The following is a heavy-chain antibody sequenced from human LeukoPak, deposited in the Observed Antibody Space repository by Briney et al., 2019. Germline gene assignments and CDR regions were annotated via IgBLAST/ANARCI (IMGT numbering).Heavy chain of an antibody. Sequence: QTGGSLRLSCAASGFTFSSYAMHWVRQAPGKGLEWVAVISYDGSNKYYADSVKGRFTISRDNSKNTLYLQMNSLRAEDTAVYYCARDLGYCSSTSCLYNWFDPWGQGTLVTVSS. CDR1: GFTFSSYA. J-gene: IGHJ5*02. CDR2: ISYDGSNK. D-gene: IGHD2-2*01. CDR3: ARDLGYCSSTSCLYNWFDP. V-gene: IGHV3-30-3*01.